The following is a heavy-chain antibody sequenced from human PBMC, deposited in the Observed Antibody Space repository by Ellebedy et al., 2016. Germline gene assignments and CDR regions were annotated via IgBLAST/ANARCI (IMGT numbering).Heavy chain of an antibody. CDR2: MYAGGRE. CDR1: GFRVTSND. CDR3: VTRLNGAFDF. J-gene: IGHJ3*01. Sequence: GGSLRLXXAASGFRVTSNDMSWVRQAPGRGLQLVSLMYAGGREYYADSVKGRFSITRDKTMNRLYLHMSDLRAGDTALYYCVTRLNGAFDFWGQGTMVSVSS. V-gene: IGHV3-53*01.